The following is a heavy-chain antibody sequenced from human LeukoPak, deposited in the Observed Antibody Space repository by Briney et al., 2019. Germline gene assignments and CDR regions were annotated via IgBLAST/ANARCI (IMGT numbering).Heavy chain of an antibody. J-gene: IGHJ4*02. Sequence: GGSLRLSCAASGFSVSSNYMNWVRQAPGKGLEWVSAIYTGGTTYYADSVKGRFTISRDNSKNTLYLQMNSLRAEDTAVYYCARDKLGSGYSSDFDYWGQGTLVTVST. D-gene: IGHD6-19*01. CDR3: ARDKLGSGYSSDFDY. CDR1: GFSVSSNY. CDR2: IYTGGTT. V-gene: IGHV3-66*02.